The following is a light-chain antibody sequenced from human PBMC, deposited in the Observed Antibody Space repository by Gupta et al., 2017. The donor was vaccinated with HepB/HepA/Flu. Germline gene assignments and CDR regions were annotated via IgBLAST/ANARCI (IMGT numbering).Light chain of an antibody. CDR1: QTFTTNY. Sequence: ENVLTQSPGTLSLSPGERATLSCRASQTFTTNYVSWHQQKPGQAPRLLIYGVSSRATGIPDRFSGSGSGTDFTLTISRLEPEDFAVYYCQQYGGLPYTFGQGTKLEIK. CDR2: GVS. V-gene: IGKV3-20*01. CDR3: QQYGGLPYT. J-gene: IGKJ2*01.